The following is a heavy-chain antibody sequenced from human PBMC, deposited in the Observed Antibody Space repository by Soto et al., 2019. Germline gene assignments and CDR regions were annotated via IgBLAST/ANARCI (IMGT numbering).Heavy chain of an antibody. J-gene: IGHJ4*02. CDR3: AGDGAVAGDSNFDY. D-gene: IGHD6-19*01. Sequence: GASVKVSCKASGYTFTRYAMHWVRQAPGQRLEWMGWINAGNGNTKYSQKFQGRVTITTDTSTSTAYMELSSLRSEDTAVYYCAGDGAVAGDSNFDYWGQGTLVTVSS. CDR1: GYTFTRYA. V-gene: IGHV1-3*01. CDR2: INAGNGNT.